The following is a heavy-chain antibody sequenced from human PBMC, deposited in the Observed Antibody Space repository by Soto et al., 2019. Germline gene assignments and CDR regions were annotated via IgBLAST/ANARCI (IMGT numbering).Heavy chain of an antibody. CDR1: GFTFSRYG. CDR2: IWHDGSNK. J-gene: IGHJ6*02. CDR3: ARDMEFVDIVSTIVRHYSFSGMDV. V-gene: IGHV3-33*01. Sequence: QVEVVESGGGVVQAGRSLRLSCEVSGFTFSRYGMHWVRQAPGKGLEWVAFIWHDGSNKNYGDSVKGRFTVSRDDLKNTVYLQMKSLRAEETVVYFCARDMEFVDIVSTIVRHYSFSGMDVWGQGTTVTVSS. D-gene: IGHD5-12*01.